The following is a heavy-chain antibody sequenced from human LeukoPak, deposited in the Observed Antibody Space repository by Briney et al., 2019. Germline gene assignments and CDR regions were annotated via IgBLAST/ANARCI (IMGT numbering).Heavy chain of an antibody. D-gene: IGHD4-17*01. CDR2: IKQDGSEK. V-gene: IGHV3-7*01. CDR1: GFTFSSYW. Sequence: GGSLRLSCAAAGFTFSSYWMSWVRQAPGKGLEWVANIKQDGSEKYYVDSVKGRFTISRDNAKNSLYLQMNSLRAEDTAVYYCARVVTTTAGPAFDIWGQGTMVTVSS. CDR3: ARVVTTTAGPAFDI. J-gene: IGHJ3*02.